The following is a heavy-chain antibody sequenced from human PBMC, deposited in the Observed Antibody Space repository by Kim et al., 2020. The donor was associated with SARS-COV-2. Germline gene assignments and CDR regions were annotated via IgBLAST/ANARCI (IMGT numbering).Heavy chain of an antibody. CDR1: GETFSSYN. CDR3: ARPAGGFGDSLDY. D-gene: IGHD3-10*01. V-gene: IGHV1-69*02. CDR2: IIPMVGNA. J-gene: IGHJ4*02. Sequence: SVKVSCKVFGETFSSYNINWVRQAPGQGLEWMGRIIPMVGNADYAQKFQGIVTITADRSTSTAYMDVSSLRSEDTAVYYCARPAGGFGDSLDYWGQGTL.